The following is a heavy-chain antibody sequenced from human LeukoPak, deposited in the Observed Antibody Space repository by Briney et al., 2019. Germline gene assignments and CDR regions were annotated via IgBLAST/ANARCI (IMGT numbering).Heavy chain of an antibody. CDR3: AKDRGPYYGSGSYGGINY. D-gene: IGHD3-10*01. CDR1: GFTFSSYA. CDR2: ISGSGGST. J-gene: IGHJ4*02. Sequence: PGGSLRLSCAASGFTFSSYAMSWVRQAPGKGLEWVSAISGSGGSTCYADSVKGRFTISRDNSKNTLYLQMNSLRAEDTAVYYCAKDRGPYYGSGSYGGINYWGQGTLATVSS. V-gene: IGHV3-23*01.